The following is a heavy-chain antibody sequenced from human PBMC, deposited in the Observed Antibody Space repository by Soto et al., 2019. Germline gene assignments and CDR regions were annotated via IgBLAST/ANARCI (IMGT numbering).Heavy chain of an antibody. CDR1: GFTVTSNG. CDR2: ISPNGQGI. Sequence: EVKLLESGGGLVQPGGSLRLSCGVSGFTVTSNGVSWVRQAPGKGLEWVSAISPNGQGIWYADSVKGRFTISRDISKSTLNLEMNSLSAEDTAVYFCSKDAKKYHYYNHGMDVWGQGTTVTVSS. V-gene: IGHV3-23*01. CDR3: SKDAKKYHYYNHGMDV. D-gene: IGHD2-2*01. J-gene: IGHJ6*02.